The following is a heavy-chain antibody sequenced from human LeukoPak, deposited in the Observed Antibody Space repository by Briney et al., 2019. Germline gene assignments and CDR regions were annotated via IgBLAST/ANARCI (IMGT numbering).Heavy chain of an antibody. CDR3: ARGHSGAARRGGYYYYYYMDV. Sequence: ASVKVPCKASVYTFTSYDINWVRQAPGPGLEWMGWMNPNSGNTGYAQKFQGRVTITRNTSISTASMELSSLKSEDTAVYYCARGHSGAARRGGYYYYYYMDVWGKGTTVTVSS. V-gene: IGHV1-8*03. CDR2: MNPNSGNT. D-gene: IGHD6-6*01. J-gene: IGHJ6*03. CDR1: VYTFTSYD.